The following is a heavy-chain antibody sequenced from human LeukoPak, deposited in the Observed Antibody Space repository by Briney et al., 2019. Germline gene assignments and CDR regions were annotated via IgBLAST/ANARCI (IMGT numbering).Heavy chain of an antibody. CDR2: INTNNGNT. J-gene: IGHJ4*02. CDR1: GYTFTSYA. D-gene: IGHD3-10*01. Sequence: SVKVSCKASGYTFTSYAFSWVRQAPGQGLEWMGWINTNNGNTNYVRRLQGRVTMTTDTSTSTAYMELRSLRSDDTAVYYCAREREETYGSGSYTFDHWGQGTLVTVSS. CDR3: AREREETYGSGSYTFDH. V-gene: IGHV1-18*01.